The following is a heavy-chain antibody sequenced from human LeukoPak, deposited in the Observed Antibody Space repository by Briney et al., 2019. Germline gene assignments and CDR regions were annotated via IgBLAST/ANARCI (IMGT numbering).Heavy chain of an antibody. Sequence: SETVSLTCTVSGGSISRSSYYWGWIRQPPGKGLEWIGSIYYSGSTYYNPSLKSRVTISLDTSKNQFSLKLSSVTAADTAVYYCARRPGLGWLQFGRWFDPWGQGTLVTVSS. CDR2: IYYSGST. J-gene: IGHJ5*02. CDR1: GGSISRSSYY. CDR3: ARRPGLGWLQFGRWFDP. D-gene: IGHD3/OR15-3a*01. V-gene: IGHV4-39*07.